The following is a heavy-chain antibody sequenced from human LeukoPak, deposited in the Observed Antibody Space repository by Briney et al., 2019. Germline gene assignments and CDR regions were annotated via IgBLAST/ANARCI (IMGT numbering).Heavy chain of an antibody. CDR2: IHYTGST. D-gene: IGHD3-10*01. CDR3: ARGGYYGSGNDFRFDP. V-gene: IGHV4-59*01. J-gene: IGHJ5*02. Sequence: PSETLSLTCAVYGESFSGYYWSWIGQAPGKGLEGMGYIHYTGSTNYNPSLKSRVTISVETSKTQFSLKLKSVTAADTAVYYCARGGYYGSGNDFRFDPWGQGTLVTVSS. CDR1: GESFSGYY.